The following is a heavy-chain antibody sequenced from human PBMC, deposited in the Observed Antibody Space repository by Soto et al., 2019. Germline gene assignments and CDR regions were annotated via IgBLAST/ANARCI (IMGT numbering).Heavy chain of an antibody. CDR2: INAGNGNT. Sequence: GASVKVSCKAAGYTFTSYAMHWVRQAPGQRLEWMGWINAGNGNTKYSQKFQGRVTITRDTSASTAYMELSSVTAADTAVYYCARDSPSGYSGYDFYYYYGMDVWGQGTTVTVSS. CDR3: ARDSPSGYSGYDFYYYYGMDV. D-gene: IGHD5-12*01. CDR1: GYTFTSYA. J-gene: IGHJ6*02. V-gene: IGHV1-3*01.